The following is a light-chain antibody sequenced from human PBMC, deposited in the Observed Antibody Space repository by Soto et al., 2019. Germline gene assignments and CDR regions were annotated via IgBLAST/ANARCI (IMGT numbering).Light chain of an antibody. J-gene: IGLJ1*01. Sequence: QSALTQPASVSGSPGQSITISCTGTSSDVGGYNYVSWYQQHPGKAPKLMIYDVTVRPSGVSHRFSGSKSGNTASLTISGLQAEDEADYYCSSYTSINTLVFGTGTKLTVL. CDR1: SSDVGGYNY. V-gene: IGLV2-14*01. CDR3: SSYTSINTLV. CDR2: DVT.